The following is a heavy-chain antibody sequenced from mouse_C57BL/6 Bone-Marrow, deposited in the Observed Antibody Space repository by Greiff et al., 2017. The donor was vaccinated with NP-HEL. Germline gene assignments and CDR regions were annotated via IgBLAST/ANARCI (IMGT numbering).Heavy chain of an antibody. CDR3: ARSNWDEGYAMDY. CDR2: IYPGGGYT. J-gene: IGHJ4*01. V-gene: IGHV1-63*01. Sequence: VKLMESGAELVRPGTSVKMSCKASGYTFTNYWIGWAKQRPGHGLEWIGDIYPGGGYTNYNEKFKGKATLTADKSSSTAYMQFSSLTSEDSAIYYCARSNWDEGYAMDYWGQGTSVTVSS. CDR1: GYTFTNYW. D-gene: IGHD4-1*01.